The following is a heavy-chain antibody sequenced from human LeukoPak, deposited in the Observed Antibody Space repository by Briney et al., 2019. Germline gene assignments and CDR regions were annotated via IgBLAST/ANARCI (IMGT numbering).Heavy chain of an antibody. CDR2: INHSGSI. Sequence: PSETLSLTCAVYGGSFSGYYWSWIRQPPGKGLEWIGEINHSGSINYNPSLKSRVTISVDTSKNQFSLKLSSVTAADTAVYYCASKIYYDSSGYRYWGQGTLVTVSS. V-gene: IGHV4-34*01. CDR3: ASKIYYDSSGYRY. J-gene: IGHJ4*02. CDR1: GGSFSGYY. D-gene: IGHD3-22*01.